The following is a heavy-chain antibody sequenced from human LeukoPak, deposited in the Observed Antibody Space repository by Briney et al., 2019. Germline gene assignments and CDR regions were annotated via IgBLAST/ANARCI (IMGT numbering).Heavy chain of an antibody. CDR2: IKQDGSEK. D-gene: IGHD6-13*01. J-gene: IGHJ6*02. CDR3: ARAYSSSWLAYYYYGMDV. CDR1: GFTFSSYW. Sequence: GGSLRLSCAASGFTFSSYWMSWVRQAPGKGLEWVANIKQDGSEKYYVDSVKGRFTISRDNAKNSLYLQMNSLRAEDTAVYYCARAYSSSWLAYYYYGMDVWGQGTTATVSS. V-gene: IGHV3-7*01.